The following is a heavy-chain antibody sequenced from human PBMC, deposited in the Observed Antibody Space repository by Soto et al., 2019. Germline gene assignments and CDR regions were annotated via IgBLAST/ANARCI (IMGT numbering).Heavy chain of an antibody. CDR2: INAGKGNT. CDR3: ARDRVWTTVVTAGDSFHI. V-gene: IGHV1-3*01. Sequence: ASVKVSCKASGYTFTKYIIHWVRQAPGQRLEWMGWINAGKGNTKYSQKFQGRVTITRDTSASKAYMELRSLRSEDTAVYYCARDRVWTTVVTAGDSFHIWGAGTTVTVSS. D-gene: IGHD4-17*01. CDR1: GYTFTKYI. J-gene: IGHJ3*02.